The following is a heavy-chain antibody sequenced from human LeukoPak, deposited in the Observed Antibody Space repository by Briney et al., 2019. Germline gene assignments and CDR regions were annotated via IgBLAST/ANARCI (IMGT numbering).Heavy chain of an antibody. V-gene: IGHV4-30-2*01. CDR1: GGSISSGGYS. CDR3: ARAYAGTTVTSLVWFDP. D-gene: IGHD4-17*01. CDR2: IYHSAST. Sequence: SETLSLTCAVSGGSISSGGYSWSWLPQPPGKGLEWIGYIYHSASTYSNPYLRSPVTISLDRSKNQFSLKLSSVTAADTAVYYCARAYAGTTVTSLVWFDPWGQGTLVTVSS. J-gene: IGHJ5*02.